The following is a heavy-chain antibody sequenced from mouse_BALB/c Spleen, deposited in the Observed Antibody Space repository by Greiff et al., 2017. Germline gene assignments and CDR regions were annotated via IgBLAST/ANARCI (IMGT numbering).Heavy chain of an antibody. V-gene: IGHV5-17*02. D-gene: IGHD2-4*01. J-gene: IGHJ2*01. Sequence: EVKLVESGGGLVQPGGSRKLSCAASGFTFSSFGMHWVRQAPEKGLEWVAYISSGSSTIYYADTVKGRFTISRDNPKNTLFLQMTSLRSEDTAMYYCARSDYDSRFDYWGQGTTLTVSS. CDR2: ISSGSSTI. CDR1: GFTFSSFG. CDR3: ARSDYDSRFDY.